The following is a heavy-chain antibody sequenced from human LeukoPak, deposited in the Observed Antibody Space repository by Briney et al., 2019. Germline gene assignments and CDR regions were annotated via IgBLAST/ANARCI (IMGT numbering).Heavy chain of an antibody. CDR2: IDPSDSYT. Sequence: GESLKISCKGSGYSFTSYWISWVRQMPGKGLEWMGRIDPSDSYTNYSPSFQGHVTISADKSISTAYLQWSGLKASDTAMYYCARGRDTFLDYWGQGTLVTVSS. J-gene: IGHJ4*02. CDR1: GYSFTSYW. CDR3: ARGRDTFLDY. D-gene: IGHD2/OR15-2a*01. V-gene: IGHV5-10-1*01.